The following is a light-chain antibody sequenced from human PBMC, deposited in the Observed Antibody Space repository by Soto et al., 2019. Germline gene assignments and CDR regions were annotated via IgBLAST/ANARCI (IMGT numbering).Light chain of an antibody. J-gene: IGKJ2*01. CDR1: QSVSNVY. Sequence: EIVLTQSPGTLSLSPGERATLSCRASQSVSNVYLAWYQQKPGQAPRLLIYDTSNRATGIPDRFSGSGSGTDFTLTISRLEPEDVAVSYCQHSGSSPRTFGQGTKLEIK. V-gene: IGKV3-20*01. CDR3: QHSGSSPRT. CDR2: DTS.